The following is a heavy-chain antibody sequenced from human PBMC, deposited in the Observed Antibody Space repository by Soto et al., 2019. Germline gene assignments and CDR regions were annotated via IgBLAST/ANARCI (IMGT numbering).Heavy chain of an antibody. V-gene: IGHV4-34*01. J-gene: IGHJ6*03. Sequence: SETLSLTCAVYGGSFSGYYWSWIRQPPGKGLEWIGEINHSGSTNYNPSLKSRVTISVDTSKNQFSLKLGSVTAADTAVYYCARGGGYCSGGSCHSYYYYYMDVWGKGTTVTVSS. D-gene: IGHD2-15*01. CDR3: ARGGGYCSGGSCHSYYYYYMDV. CDR1: GGSFSGYY. CDR2: INHSGST.